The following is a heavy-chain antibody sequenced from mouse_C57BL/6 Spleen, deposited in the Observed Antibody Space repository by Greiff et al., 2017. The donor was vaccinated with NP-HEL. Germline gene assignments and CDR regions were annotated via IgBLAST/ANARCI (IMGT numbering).Heavy chain of an antibody. CDR1: GYTFTSYW. CDR3: ARYDSNWYFDV. CDR2: IDPSDSYT. D-gene: IGHD2-4*01. Sequence: VQLQQSGAELVMPGASVKLSCKASGYTFTSYWMHWVKQRPGQGLEWIGEIDPSDSYTNYNQKFKGKSTLTVDKSSSTAYMQLSSLTAEDSAVYYCARYDSNWYFDVWGTVTTVTVSS. V-gene: IGHV1-69*01. J-gene: IGHJ1*03.